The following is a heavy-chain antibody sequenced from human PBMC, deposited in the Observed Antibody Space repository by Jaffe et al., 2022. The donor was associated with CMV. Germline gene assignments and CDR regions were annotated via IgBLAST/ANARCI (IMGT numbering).Heavy chain of an antibody. CDR2: INAGNGNT. J-gene: IGHJ5*02. D-gene: IGHD3-22*01. Sequence: QVQLVQSGAEVKKPGASVKVSCKASGYTFTSYAMHWVRQAPGQRLEWMGWINAGNGNTKYSQKFQGRVTITRDTSASTAYMELSSLRSEDTAVYYCARGRYYYDSSGANWFDPWGQGTLVTVSS. CDR3: ARGRYYYDSSGANWFDP. V-gene: IGHV1-3*01. CDR1: GYTFTSYA.